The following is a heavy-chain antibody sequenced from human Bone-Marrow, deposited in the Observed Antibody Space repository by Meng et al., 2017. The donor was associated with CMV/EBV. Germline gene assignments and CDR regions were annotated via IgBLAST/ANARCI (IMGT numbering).Heavy chain of an antibody. CDR3: ARVTVLGVVVAAGWFDP. V-gene: IGHV1-18*01. CDR2: ISAYNGNT. Sequence: QVQVGEFGAGVKNPGASVKVSCKSSGYTFTSYGISWVRQAPGQGLEWMGWISAYNGNTNYAQKLQGRVTMTTDTSTSTAYMELRSLRSDDTAVYYCARVTVLGVVVAAGWFDPWGQGTLVTVSS. CDR1: GYTFTSYG. J-gene: IGHJ5*02. D-gene: IGHD2-15*01.